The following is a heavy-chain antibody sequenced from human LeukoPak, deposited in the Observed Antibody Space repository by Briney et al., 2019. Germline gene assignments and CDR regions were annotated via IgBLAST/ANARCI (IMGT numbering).Heavy chain of an antibody. CDR1: GFTFTDYY. Sequence: GASVKVSCKASGFTFTDYYMHWVRLAPEQGLEWMGYINPHSGVTSFPQKFRGRVTLTTDTSISAAYMELSSLISDDTAMYYCVREGITKAFDLWGQGALVTVSS. D-gene: IGHD1-14*01. CDR2: INPHSGVT. V-gene: IGHV1-2*02. J-gene: IGHJ4*02. CDR3: VREGITKAFDL.